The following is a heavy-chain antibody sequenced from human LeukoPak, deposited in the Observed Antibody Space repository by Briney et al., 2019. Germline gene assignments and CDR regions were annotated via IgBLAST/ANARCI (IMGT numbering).Heavy chain of an antibody. D-gene: IGHD5-24*01. CDR2: VFQSGTT. CDR3: ARQPYGGDNSCFDF. CDR1: GYSISSGYY. J-gene: IGHJ4*02. Sequence: SETLSLTCTVSGYSISSGYYWGWVRQPPGKGLEWIGGVFQSGTTYYNPALQSRVTISMDKSKNQFSLKLNSVTAADTAAYYCARQPYGGDNSCFDFWGQGTLVTVSS. V-gene: IGHV4-38-2*02.